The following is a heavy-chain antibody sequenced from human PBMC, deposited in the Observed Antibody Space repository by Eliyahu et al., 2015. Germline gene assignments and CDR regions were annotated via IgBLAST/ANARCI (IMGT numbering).Heavy chain of an antibody. V-gene: IGHV2-70*04. CDR1: GFSLSTSGMR. Sequence: QVTLKESGPALVKPTQTLTLTCTFSGFSLSTSGMRVSWIRQPPGKALEWLARIDWDDDKFYSTSLKTRLTISKDTSKNQVVLTMTNMDPVDTATYYCARTRCYSSGCNLGYFDLWGRGTLVTVSS. CDR3: ARTRCYSSGCNLGYFDL. CDR2: IDWDDDK. J-gene: IGHJ2*01. D-gene: IGHD6-19*01.